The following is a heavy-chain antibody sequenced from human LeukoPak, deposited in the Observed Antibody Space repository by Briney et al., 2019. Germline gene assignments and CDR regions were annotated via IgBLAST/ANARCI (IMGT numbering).Heavy chain of an antibody. CDR2: ISAYNGNI. D-gene: IGHD4-17*01. CDR3: ARDPAAMTTVTTTFDY. V-gene: IGHV1-18*04. CDR1: GYTFTSYG. J-gene: IGHJ4*02. Sequence: ASVKVSCKASGYTFTSYGISWVRQAPGQGLEWMGWISAYNGNINYAQKLQGRVTMTTDTSTSTAYMELRSLRSDDTAVYYCARDPAAMTTVTTTFDYWGQGTLVTVSS.